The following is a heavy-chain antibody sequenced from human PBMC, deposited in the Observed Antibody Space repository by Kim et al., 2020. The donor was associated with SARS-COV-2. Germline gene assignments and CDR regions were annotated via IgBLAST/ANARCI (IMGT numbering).Heavy chain of an antibody. V-gene: IGHV4-31*01. CDR3: ARLGDYYDTLAYFDY. D-gene: IGHD3-22*01. Sequence: PALRIQVTVSVDTSKNQFSLKLSSVTAADTAVYYCARLGDYYDTLAYFDYWGQGTLVTVSS. J-gene: IGHJ4*02.